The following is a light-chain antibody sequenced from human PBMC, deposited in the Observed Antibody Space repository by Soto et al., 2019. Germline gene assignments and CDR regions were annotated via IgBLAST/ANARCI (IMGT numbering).Light chain of an antibody. CDR3: QQYGISPFT. CDR1: QSVSSSY. CDR2: GAS. V-gene: IGKV3-20*01. Sequence: EIVLTQSPGTLSLSPGERATLSCRASQSVSSSYLAWYQQKPGQTPRLLFYGASSRTTGIPDRFSGSGSGTDFTLTISRLVPEECAAYYCQQYGISPFTFGPRTTVDIK. J-gene: IGKJ3*01.